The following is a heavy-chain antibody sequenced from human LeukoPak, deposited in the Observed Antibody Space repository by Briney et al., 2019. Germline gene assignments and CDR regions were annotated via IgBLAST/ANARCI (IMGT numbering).Heavy chain of an antibody. CDR2: ISSSSSYI. J-gene: IGHJ4*02. D-gene: IGHD3-22*01. CDR3: ARDLRYYDSSGHDY. Sequence: KPGGSLRLSCAASGFTFSSYSMNWVRQAPGKGLECVSSISSSSSYIYYADSVKGRFTISRDNAKNSLYLQMNSLRAEDTAVYYCARDLRYYDSSGHDYWGQGTLVTVSS. V-gene: IGHV3-21*01. CDR1: GFTFSSYS.